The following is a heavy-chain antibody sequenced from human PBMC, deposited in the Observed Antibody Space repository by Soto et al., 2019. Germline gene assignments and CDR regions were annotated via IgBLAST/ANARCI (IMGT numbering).Heavy chain of an antibody. J-gene: IGHJ6*02. Sequence: EVQLVESGGGLVKPGGSLRLSCAASGFTFSSYSMNWVRQAPGKGLEWVSSISSSSSYIYYADSVKGRFTISRHNAKNSRYLQMNSLRAEDTAVYYCAKDKVTGPYSYGFYGMDVWGQGTTVTVSS. D-gene: IGHD5-18*01. V-gene: IGHV3-21*01. CDR2: ISSSSSYI. CDR1: GFTFSSYS. CDR3: AKDKVTGPYSYGFYGMDV.